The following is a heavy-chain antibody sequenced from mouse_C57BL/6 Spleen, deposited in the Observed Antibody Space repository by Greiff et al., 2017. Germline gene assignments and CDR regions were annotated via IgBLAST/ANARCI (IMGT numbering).Heavy chain of an antibody. Sequence: EVMLVESGGGLVKPGGSLKLSCAASGFTFSSYAMSWVRQTPEKRLEWVATISDGGSYTYYPDNVKGRVTISRDNAKNTLYLQLSHLKSEDTAMYYCARDLYDYSALDYWGQGTSVTVSA. D-gene: IGHD1-1*01. V-gene: IGHV5-4*01. CDR3: ARDLYDYSALDY. CDR2: ISDGGSYT. J-gene: IGHJ4*01. CDR1: GFTFSSYA.